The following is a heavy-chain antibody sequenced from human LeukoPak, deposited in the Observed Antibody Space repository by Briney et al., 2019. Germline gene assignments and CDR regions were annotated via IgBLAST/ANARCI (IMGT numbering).Heavy chain of an antibody. CDR3: ARGGCSGGSCHYNYFDY. V-gene: IGHV1-46*01. J-gene: IGHJ4*02. D-gene: IGHD2-15*01. Sequence: ASVKVSCKASVYTFTSYYMHWVRQAPGQGLEWMGIINPSGGSTIYAQKFQGRVTMTRDTSTSTVYMELSSLRSEDTAVYYCARGGCSGGSCHYNYFDYWDQGTLVTVSS. CDR2: INPSGGST. CDR1: VYTFTSYY.